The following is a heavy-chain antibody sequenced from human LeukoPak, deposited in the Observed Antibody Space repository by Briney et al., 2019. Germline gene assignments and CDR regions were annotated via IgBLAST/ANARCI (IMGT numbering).Heavy chain of an antibody. J-gene: IGHJ4*02. Sequence: GGSLRLSCTASGFTFGDYAMSWVRQAPGKGLEWVGFIRNKAYGGTAEYVASVKGRFTISRDDSKSIAYLQMNSLKTEDTAVYYCARGIIGLRGFDYWGQGTLVTVSS. CDR3: ARGIIGLRGFDY. CDR1: GFTFGDYA. D-gene: IGHD1-20*01. V-gene: IGHV3-49*04. CDR2: IRNKAYGGTA.